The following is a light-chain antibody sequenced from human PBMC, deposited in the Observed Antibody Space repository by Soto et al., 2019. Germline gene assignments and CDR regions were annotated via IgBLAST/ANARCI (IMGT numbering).Light chain of an antibody. CDR3: QQYKNWPL. CDR2: GAS. CDR1: HSVNSH. V-gene: IGKV3-15*01. J-gene: IGKJ5*01. Sequence: ITQSPATLSVSPGERVTLSCRTSHSVNSHVAWYQQKPGQAPRLLLYGASTRATGIPVRFSGSGFGTEFTLTISSLQSEDFAVYYCQQYKNWPLFGQGTRLEN.